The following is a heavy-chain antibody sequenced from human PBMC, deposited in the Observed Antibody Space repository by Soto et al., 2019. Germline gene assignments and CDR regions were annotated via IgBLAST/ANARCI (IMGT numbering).Heavy chain of an antibody. J-gene: IGHJ4*02. D-gene: IGHD1-7*01. CDR3: AKDLVATGTNKRGIDY. CDR2: ISYDGSNK. V-gene: IGHV3-30*18. CDR1: GFTFSSYG. Sequence: LRLSCAASGFTFSSYGMHWVRQAPGKGLEWVAVISYDGSNKYYADSVKGRFTISRDNSKNTLYLQMNSLRAEDTAVYYCAKDLVATGTNKRGIDYWGQGTLVTSPQ.